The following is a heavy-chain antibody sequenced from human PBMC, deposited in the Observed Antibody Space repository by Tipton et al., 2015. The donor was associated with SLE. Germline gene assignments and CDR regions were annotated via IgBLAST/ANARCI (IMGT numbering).Heavy chain of an antibody. CDR2: INYSGST. Sequence: TLSLTCTVSGGSISSHYWSWIRRPPGRALEWIAYINYSGSTNYNPSLKSRVTMSVDTSKNQFSLKLSSVTAADTAVYYCARRRGSSWYGDYFDYWGQGTLVTVSS. J-gene: IGHJ4*02. CDR3: ARRRGSSWYGDYFDY. D-gene: IGHD6-13*01. V-gene: IGHV4-59*11. CDR1: GGSISSHY.